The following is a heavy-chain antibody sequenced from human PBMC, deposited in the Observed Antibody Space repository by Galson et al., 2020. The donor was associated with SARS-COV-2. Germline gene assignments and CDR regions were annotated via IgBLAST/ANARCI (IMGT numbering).Heavy chain of an antibody. V-gene: IGHV3-7*01. CDR3: ARDRDMYNWNDVPDY. Sequence: GGSLRLSCEVSGFTFNDFWMSWFRQAPGKGLEWVANIKGDGSETNYADFVKGRFSISRDNAANSLYLQMNSLRAEDTAVYYCARDRDMYNWNDVPDYWGQGTLVTVSS. CDR1: GFTFNDFW. D-gene: IGHD1-1*01. CDR2: IKGDGSET. J-gene: IGHJ4*02.